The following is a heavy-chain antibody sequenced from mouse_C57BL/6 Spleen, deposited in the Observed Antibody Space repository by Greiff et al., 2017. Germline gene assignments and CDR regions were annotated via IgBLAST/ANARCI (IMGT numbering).Heavy chain of an antibody. CDR2: IDPSDSET. CDR3: ARLDYDYDVDY. V-gene: IGHV1-52*01. D-gene: IGHD2-4*01. J-gene: IGHJ2*01. CDR1: GYTFTSYW. Sequence: VQLQQPGAELVRPGSSVKLSCKASGYTFTSYWMHWVKQRPIQGLEWIGNIDPSDSETHYNQKFKDKATLTVAKSSSTAYMQLSSLTSEDSAVYYCARLDYDYDVDYWGQGTTLTVSS.